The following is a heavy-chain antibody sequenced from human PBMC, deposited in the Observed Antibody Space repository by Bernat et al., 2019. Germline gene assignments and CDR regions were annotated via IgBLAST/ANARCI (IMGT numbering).Heavy chain of an antibody. V-gene: IGHV3-9*01. CDR2: ISWNSGSI. CDR3: AKDGQSGWPFDY. Sequence: EVRLVESGGGLVQPGRSLRLSCAASGFTFDDYAMHWVRQAPGKGLEWVSGISWNSGSIGYADSVKGRFTISRDNAKNSLYLQMNSLRAEDTALYYCAKDGQSGWPFDYWGQGTLVTVSS. CDR1: GFTFDDYA. J-gene: IGHJ4*02. D-gene: IGHD6-19*01.